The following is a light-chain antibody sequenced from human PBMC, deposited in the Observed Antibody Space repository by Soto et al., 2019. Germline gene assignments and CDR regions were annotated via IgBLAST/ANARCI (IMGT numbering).Light chain of an antibody. Sequence: QSVLTQSPSASASLGASVKLTCTLSSGHSNYAIAWHQQQSEKGPRYLMKLNSDGSHSKGDGIPDRFSGCSSGAERYLTISSHQSEDEADYYCQTWCSGIVVFGGGIKLTVL. CDR3: QTWCSGIVV. V-gene: IGLV4-69*01. CDR1: SGHSNYA. CDR2: LNSDGSH. J-gene: IGLJ2*01.